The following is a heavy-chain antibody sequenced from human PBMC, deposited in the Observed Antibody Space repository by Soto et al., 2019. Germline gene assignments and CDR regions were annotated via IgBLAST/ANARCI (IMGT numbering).Heavy chain of an antibody. V-gene: IGHV3-23*01. CDR2: ISGSGGST. Sequence: GSLRLSCAASGFTFSSYAMSWVRQAPGKGLEWVSGISGSGGSTYYADSVKGRFTISRDNSKNTLYLQMNSLRDEDTAVYYCAKDLRATTSRGVFDIWGQGTMVTVS. CDR1: GFTFSSYA. J-gene: IGHJ3*02. D-gene: IGHD5-12*01. CDR3: AKDLRATTSRGVFDI.